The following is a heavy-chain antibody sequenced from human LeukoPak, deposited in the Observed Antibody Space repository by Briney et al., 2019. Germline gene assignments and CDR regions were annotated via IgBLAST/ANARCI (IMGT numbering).Heavy chain of an antibody. CDR1: GFTFRNYD. V-gene: IGHV3-13*01. CDR2: IVIGGDT. Sequence: GGSLRLSCGASGFTFRNYDMHWVRQAAGKGLERVSTIVIGGDTYYPGSVKGRFTISRENAKNSLYLQMNSLRAGDTAVYYCARGEFYGSGSYLFDYWGQGTLVTVPS. D-gene: IGHD3-10*01. J-gene: IGHJ4*02. CDR3: ARGEFYGSGSYLFDY.